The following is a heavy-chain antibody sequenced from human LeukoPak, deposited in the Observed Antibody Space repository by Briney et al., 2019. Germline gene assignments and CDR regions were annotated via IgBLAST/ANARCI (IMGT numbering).Heavy chain of an antibody. Sequence: PGGSLRLSCAASGFTFSSYAMSWVRQAPGKGLEWVSAISGSGGSTYYADSVKGRFTISRDNSKNTLYLQMNSLRAEDTAIYYCAKAWVLIVVVTFDAFDIWGQGTMVTVSS. J-gene: IGHJ3*02. CDR2: ISGSGGST. CDR3: AKAWVLIVVVTFDAFDI. D-gene: IGHD3-22*01. CDR1: GFTFSSYA. V-gene: IGHV3-23*01.